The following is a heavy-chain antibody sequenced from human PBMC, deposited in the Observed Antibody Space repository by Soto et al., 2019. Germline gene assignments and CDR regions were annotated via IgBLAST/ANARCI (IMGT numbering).Heavy chain of an antibody. CDR1: GFTFSSYA. CDR3: ARDYDSSSPGGWYYYSGMDV. D-gene: IGHD6-6*01. CDR2: ISYDGSNK. Sequence: PGGSLRLSCAASGFTFSSYAMHWVRQAPGKGLEWVAVISYDGSNKYYADSVKGRFTISRDNSKNTLYLQMNSLRAEDTAVYYCARDYDSSSPGGWYYYSGMDVWGQGTTVTVSS. J-gene: IGHJ6*02. V-gene: IGHV3-30-3*01.